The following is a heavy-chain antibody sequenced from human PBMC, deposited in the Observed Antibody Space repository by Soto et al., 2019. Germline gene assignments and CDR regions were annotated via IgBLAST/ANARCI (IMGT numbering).Heavy chain of an antibody. CDR2: IYYTGST. CDR1: GGSSSTSNSF. D-gene: IGHD3-22*01. Sequence: SETMSLTCTVSGGSSSTSNSFCGWIRQPPGKGLEWIGTIYYTGSTYYNPSLKSRVTMSVDTSKSQFSLKLSSVTAADTALYYCARHLEYYDSSGYPDYWGQGTLVTVS. J-gene: IGHJ4*02. CDR3: ARHLEYYDSSGYPDY. V-gene: IGHV4-39*01.